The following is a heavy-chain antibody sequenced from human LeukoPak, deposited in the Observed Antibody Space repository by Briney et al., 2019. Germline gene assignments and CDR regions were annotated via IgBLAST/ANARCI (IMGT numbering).Heavy chain of an antibody. V-gene: IGHV1-2*06. CDR2: INPNNGDT. J-gene: IGHJ4*02. CDR3: ARVGGYCTTSTCTPIQ. Sequence: ASVKVSSRAFGYTFTDYHVHWVRQGPGQGLEWMGRINPNNGDTNYAQKFQGRVTMARDTSINTAYMELRRVRFDDTAIYYCARVGGYCTTSTCTPIQWGQGTLVSVSS. D-gene: IGHD2-8*01. CDR1: GYTFTDYH.